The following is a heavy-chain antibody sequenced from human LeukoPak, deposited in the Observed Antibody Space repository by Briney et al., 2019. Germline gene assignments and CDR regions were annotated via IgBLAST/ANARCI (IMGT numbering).Heavy chain of an antibody. CDR3: TRDGKDCSSTSCSADY. D-gene: IGHD2-2*01. V-gene: IGHV3-21*01. Sequence: PGGSLRLSCAASGFTFSNYNMNWVRQAPGKGLEWVSSISVSSSYIYYAGSVKGRFTISRDNAKNSLYLQMNSLRVEDTAVYFCTRDGKDCSSTSCSADYWGQGTLVTVSS. CDR2: ISVSSSYI. J-gene: IGHJ4*02. CDR1: GFTFSNYN.